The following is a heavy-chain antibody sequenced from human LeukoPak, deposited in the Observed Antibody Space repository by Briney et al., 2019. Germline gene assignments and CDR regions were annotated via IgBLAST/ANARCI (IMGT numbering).Heavy chain of an antibody. CDR3: ATGGAQYYEF. J-gene: IGHJ4*02. CDR1: GLTFSNYW. D-gene: IGHD3-22*01. Sequence: GGSLRLSCTASGLTFSNYWMHWVRQAPGKGLVWVSRIKNDGSSTIYADSVKGRFTISRDNAKNTVDLQMSSLSAEDTAVYYCATGGAQYYEFWGQGTVVTVSS. CDR2: IKNDGSST. V-gene: IGHV3-74*01.